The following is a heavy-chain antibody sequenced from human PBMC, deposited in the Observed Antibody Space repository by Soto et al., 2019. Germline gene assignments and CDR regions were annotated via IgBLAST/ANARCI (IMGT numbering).Heavy chain of an antibody. V-gene: IGHV3-23*01. CDR2: ISVSAGTT. CDR1: GLTFSSYP. Sequence: EVQLLESGGGLVQPGGSLRLSCAASGLTFSSYPMSWVRQAPGKGLQWVSSISVSAGTTYYADSVKGRFTISRDNSKNTLYLKMNSRRAEDTAVYYCAKDGIRGIHIDNWGQGTLVTVSS. J-gene: IGHJ4*02. CDR3: AKDGIRGIHIDN.